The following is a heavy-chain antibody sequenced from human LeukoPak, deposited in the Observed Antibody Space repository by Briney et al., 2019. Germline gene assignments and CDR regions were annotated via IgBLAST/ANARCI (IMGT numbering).Heavy chain of an antibody. Sequence: ASVKVSCKASGDTFSSYAISWVRQAPGQGLEWMGRIIPIFGTANYAQRFQGRATITADKSTSTAYIELSSLRSEDTAMYYCARGRGFWSGYYTPGRDYYFAYWGQGTLVTVSS. CDR3: ARGRGFWSGYYTPGRDYYFAY. CDR1: GDTFSSYA. CDR2: IIPIFGTA. D-gene: IGHD3-3*01. V-gene: IGHV1-69*06. J-gene: IGHJ4*02.